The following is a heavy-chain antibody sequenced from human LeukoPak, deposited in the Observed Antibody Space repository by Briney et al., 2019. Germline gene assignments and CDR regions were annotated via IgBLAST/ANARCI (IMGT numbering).Heavy chain of an antibody. CDR2: ISAYNGNT. Sequence: ASVKVSCKASGYTFTSYGISWGRQGPGQGLEWMGWISAYNGNTNYAQKIQGRVTMNTDPPTTTAYMELRSLRSDAPAVYYCARDRDCSSTSCYSRWWDSGGQGPLAPVS. J-gene: IGHJ4*02. CDR1: GYTFTSYG. D-gene: IGHD2-2*02. V-gene: IGHV1-18*01. CDR3: ARDRDCSSTSCYSRWWDS.